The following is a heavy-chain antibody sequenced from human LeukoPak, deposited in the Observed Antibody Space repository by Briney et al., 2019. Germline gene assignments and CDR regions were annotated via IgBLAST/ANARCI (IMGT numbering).Heavy chain of an antibody. Sequence: PGGSLRLSCAASGFTFSSYGMHWVRQAPGKGLEWVAVISYDGSNKYYADSVKGRFTISRDNSKNTLYLQMNSLRAEDTAVYYCAKAEWLVDYWGQGTLVTVSS. J-gene: IGHJ4*02. V-gene: IGHV3-30*18. CDR1: GFTFSSYG. CDR3: AKAEWLVDY. CDR2: ISYDGSNK. D-gene: IGHD3-3*01.